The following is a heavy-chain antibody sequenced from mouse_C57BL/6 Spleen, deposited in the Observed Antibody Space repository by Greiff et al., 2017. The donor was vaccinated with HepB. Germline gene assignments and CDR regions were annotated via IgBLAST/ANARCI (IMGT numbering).Heavy chain of an antibody. CDR2: IDPETGGT. Sequence: QVQLKESGAELVRPGASVTLSCKASGYTFTDYDMHWVKQTPVHGLEWIGAIDPETGGTAYNQKFKGKAILTADKSSSTAYMELRSLTSEDSAVYYCTRPHLFRSFDYWGQGTTLTVSS. D-gene: IGHD1-1*01. V-gene: IGHV1-15*01. J-gene: IGHJ2*01. CDR1: GYTFTDYD. CDR3: TRPHLFRSFDY.